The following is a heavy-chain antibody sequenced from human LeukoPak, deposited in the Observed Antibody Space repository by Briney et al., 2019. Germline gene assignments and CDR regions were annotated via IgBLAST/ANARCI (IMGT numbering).Heavy chain of an antibody. V-gene: IGHV6-1*01. CDR2: TYYRSKWYN. CDR1: GDSVSSNSAA. J-gene: IGHJ4*02. D-gene: IGHD6-19*01. CDR3: ARVLLGIAVAGTDGYYFDY. Sequence: SQTLSLTCAISGDSVSSNSAAWNWIRQSPSRGLEWLGRTYYRSKWYNDYAVSVKSRITINPDTSKNQFSLQLNSVTPEDTAVYYCARVLLGIAVAGTDGYYFDYWGQGTLVTVSS.